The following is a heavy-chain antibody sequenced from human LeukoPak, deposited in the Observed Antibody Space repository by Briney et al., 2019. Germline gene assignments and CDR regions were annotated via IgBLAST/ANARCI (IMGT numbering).Heavy chain of an antibody. D-gene: IGHD3-22*01. Sequence: SVKVSCKASGGTFSSYAISWVRQAPGQGLEWMGGIIPIFGTANYAQKFQGRVTITTDESTSTAYMELSSLRSEDTAVYYCARDQGSGYYDSSGYYWFDPWGQGTLVTASS. CDR2: IIPIFGTA. CDR1: GGTFSSYA. V-gene: IGHV1-69*05. CDR3: ARDQGSGYYDSSGYYWFDP. J-gene: IGHJ5*02.